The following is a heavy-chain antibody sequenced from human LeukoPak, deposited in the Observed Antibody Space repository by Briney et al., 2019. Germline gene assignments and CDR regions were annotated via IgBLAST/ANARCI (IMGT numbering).Heavy chain of an antibody. J-gene: IGHJ5*02. CDR1: GYTFTSYD. V-gene: IGHV1-8*01. Sequence: ASVKVSCKASGYTFTSYDINWVRQATGQGLEWMGWMNPNSGNTGYAQEFQGRVTMTRNTSISTAYMELSSLRSEDTAVYYCARVANIVARRRPRDNWFDPWGQGTPVTVSS. D-gene: IGHD6-6*01. CDR3: ARVANIVARRRPRDNWFDP. CDR2: MNPNSGNT.